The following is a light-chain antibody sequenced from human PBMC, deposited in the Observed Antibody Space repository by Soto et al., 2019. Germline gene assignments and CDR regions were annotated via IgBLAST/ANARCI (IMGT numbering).Light chain of an antibody. Sequence: IALTQSPRTLSLSLGERATLSCWASQSVDSNYLAWYQQKPGQAPRLLVYGVSNRATGIPDRFSGSASGTDFTLTSSRLEPEDFAVYYCQQYGRSPWTFGQGTKVDIK. CDR2: GVS. CDR3: QQYGRSPWT. V-gene: IGKV3-20*01. CDR1: QSVDSNY. J-gene: IGKJ1*01.